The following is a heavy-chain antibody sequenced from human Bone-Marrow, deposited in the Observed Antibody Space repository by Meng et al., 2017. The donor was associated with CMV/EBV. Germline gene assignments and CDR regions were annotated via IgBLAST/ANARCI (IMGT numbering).Heavy chain of an antibody. CDR1: GGSISSSSYC. Sequence: SDTLSLTCTVSGGSISSSSYCWGWIRQPPGKGLEWIGSIYYSGSTYYNPSLKSRVIMSVDTSKNQFSLKVTSVTAADTAVYYCARDVGWELLRRVLDYWGQGTLVTVSS. J-gene: IGHJ4*02. V-gene: IGHV4-39*07. D-gene: IGHD1-26*01. CDR3: ARDVGWELLRRVLDY. CDR2: IYYSGST.